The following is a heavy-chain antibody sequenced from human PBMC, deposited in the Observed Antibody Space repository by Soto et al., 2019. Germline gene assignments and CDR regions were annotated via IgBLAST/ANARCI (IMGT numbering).Heavy chain of an antibody. Sequence: ASVKVSCKASGGTFGNLGISWLRQAPGQGLEWMGGTIPIFDTPHYAEKFRDRLTITADATSTAYMELTSLSSEDTATYYCARDREDGSGTKYNWFDSWGQGTLVPVSS. CDR3: ARDREDGSGTKYNWFDS. J-gene: IGHJ5*01. D-gene: IGHD3-10*01. CDR2: TIPIFDTP. V-gene: IGHV1-69*13. CDR1: GGTFGNLG.